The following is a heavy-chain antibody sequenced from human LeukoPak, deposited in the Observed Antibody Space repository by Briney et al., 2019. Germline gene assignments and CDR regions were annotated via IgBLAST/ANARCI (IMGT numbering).Heavy chain of an antibody. D-gene: IGHD3-22*01. V-gene: IGHV4-4*02. CDR2: IYHSGST. J-gene: IGHJ4*02. CDR3: ASEGYYDGSGYYSVSY. Sequence: ASETLSLTCAVSGGSISSSNWRSWVRQPPGKGLEWIGEIYHSGSTNYNPSLKSRVTISVDKSKNQFSLKLSSVTAADTAVYYCASEGYYDGSGYYSVSYWGQGTLVTVSS. CDR1: GGSISSSNW.